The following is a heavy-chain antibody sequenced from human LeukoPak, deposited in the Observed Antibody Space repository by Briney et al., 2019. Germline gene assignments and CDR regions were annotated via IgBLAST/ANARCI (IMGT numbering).Heavy chain of an antibody. CDR1: GDSISRYY. CDR2: IFKRGST. CDR3: ARDRAYGSGSSPGWFDP. Sequence: SETLSLTCTVSGDSISRYYWSWIRQSPEEGVEWIGNIFKRGSTNYNPSLKSRVTISVDTSKNQFSLRLSSVPGADTAVYYCARDRAYGSGSSPGWFDPWGQGTLVTVSS. J-gene: IGHJ5*02. D-gene: IGHD3-10*01. V-gene: IGHV4-59*01.